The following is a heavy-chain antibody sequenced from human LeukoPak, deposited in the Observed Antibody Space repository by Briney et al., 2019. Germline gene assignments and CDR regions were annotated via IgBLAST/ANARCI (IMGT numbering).Heavy chain of an antibody. D-gene: IGHD3-22*01. CDR3: ARAIYDSSGYSIDY. Sequence: GGSLRLSCAASGFTFSSYAMSWVRQAPGKGLEWVSAISGSGGSTYYADSVKGRFTISRDNSKNTLYLQMNSLRAEDTAVYYCARAIYDSSGYSIDYWGQGTLVTVSS. V-gene: IGHV3-23*01. CDR2: ISGSGGST. J-gene: IGHJ4*02. CDR1: GFTFSSYA.